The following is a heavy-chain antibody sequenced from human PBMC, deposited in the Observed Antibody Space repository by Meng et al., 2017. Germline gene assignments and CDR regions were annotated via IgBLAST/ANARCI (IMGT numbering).Heavy chain of an antibody. J-gene: IGHJ6*02. V-gene: IGHV4-34*01. CDR1: GGAFSGYY. CDR2: INHSGST. CDR3: ARGRGFYYYYGMDV. Sequence: QVRPLSRGAGLLKPSDALSLTCGVYGGAFSGYYWSWIRQPPGKGLEWIGEINHSGSTNYNPSLKSRVTISVDTSKNQFSLKLSSVTAADTAVYYCARGRGFYYYYGMDVWGQGTTVTVSS.